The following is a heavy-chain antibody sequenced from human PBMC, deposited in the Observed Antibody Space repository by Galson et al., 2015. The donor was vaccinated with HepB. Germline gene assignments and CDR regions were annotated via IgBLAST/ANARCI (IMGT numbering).Heavy chain of an antibody. CDR3: AKSKDSGWSYNAFDI. CDR2: ISGRGVTT. J-gene: IGHJ3*02. V-gene: IGHV3-23*01. Sequence: SLRLSCAASGFSFSNYAMTWVRRPPGKGLQWVATISGRGVTTFDADSVKGQFTISRDNSKNTLYLEMNNLRADDTAVYFCAKSKDSGWSYNAFDIWGQGTMVTVSS. D-gene: IGHD6-19*01. CDR1: GFSFSNYA.